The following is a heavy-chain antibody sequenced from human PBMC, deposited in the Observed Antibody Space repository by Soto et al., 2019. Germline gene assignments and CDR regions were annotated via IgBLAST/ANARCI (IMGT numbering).Heavy chain of an antibody. CDR1: EFTFSTYS. D-gene: IGHD1-1*01. CDR2: ISGNGVST. J-gene: IGHJ5*02. CDR3: ARYRGTSGTTKKWFDP. V-gene: IGHV3-23*01. Sequence: GGSLRLSCAPSEFTFSTYSMSWVRQAPGKGLEWVSAISGNGVSTYYADSVKGRFTISRDNSKNTLYLQMSSLRVEDTAIYYCARYRGTSGTTKKWFDPWGQGTLVTVSS.